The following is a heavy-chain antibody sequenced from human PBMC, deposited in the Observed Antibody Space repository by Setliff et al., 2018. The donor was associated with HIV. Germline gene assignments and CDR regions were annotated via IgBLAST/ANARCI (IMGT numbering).Heavy chain of an antibody. V-gene: IGHV1-2*02. CDR1: GYTFTGYY. J-gene: IGHJ4*02. CDR2: INPNSGGT. D-gene: IGHD6-19*01. CDR3: ARYTSGWFHFDY. Sequence: ASVKVSCKASGYTFTGYYMHWVRQAPGQGLEWMGWINPNSGGTNYAQKFQVRVTMTRDTSITTAYMELSSLRSEDTAVYYCARYTSGWFHFDYWGQGTLVTVSS.